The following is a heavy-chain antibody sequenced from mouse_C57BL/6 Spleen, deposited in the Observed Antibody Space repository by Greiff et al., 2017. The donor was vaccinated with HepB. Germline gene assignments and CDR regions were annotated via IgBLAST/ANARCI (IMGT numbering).Heavy chain of an antibody. Sequence: VQLKQSGPVLVKPGASVKMSCKASGYTFTDYYMNWVKQSHGKSLEWIGVINPYNGGTSYNQKFKGKATLTVDKSSSTAYMEINSLTSEDSAVYYWARAGNYDYGTGFAYWGQGTLVTVSA. D-gene: IGHD2-4*01. CDR3: ARAGNYDYGTGFAY. J-gene: IGHJ3*01. CDR2: INPYNGGT. V-gene: IGHV1-19*01. CDR1: GYTFTDYY.